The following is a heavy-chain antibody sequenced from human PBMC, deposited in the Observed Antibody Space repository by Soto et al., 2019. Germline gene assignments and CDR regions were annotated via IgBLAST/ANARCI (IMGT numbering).Heavy chain of an antibody. Sequence: SETLSLTCTVSGGSISSGGCYWSWIRQHPGKGLEWIRYIYYSGSTYYNPSLKSRVTISVDTSKNQFSLKLSSVTAADTAVYYCARDFSEGPGYYYYGMDVWGQGTTVTVSS. CDR2: IYYSGST. CDR1: GGSISSGGCY. J-gene: IGHJ6*02. CDR3: ARDFSEGPGYYYYGMDV. V-gene: IGHV4-31*03.